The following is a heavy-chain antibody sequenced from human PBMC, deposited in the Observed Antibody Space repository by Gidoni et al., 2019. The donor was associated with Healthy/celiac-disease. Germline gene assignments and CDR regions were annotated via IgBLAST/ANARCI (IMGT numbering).Heavy chain of an antibody. CDR1: GFTFSNAW. V-gene: IGHV3-15*01. CDR3: TTEIAVAGTFDY. Sequence: EVQLVESGGGLVKPGGSLRLSCAASGFTFSNAWMSWVRQAPGKGLEWVGSIKSKTDGGTTDYAAPVKGRFTISRDDSKNTLYLQMNSLKTEDTAVYYCTTEIAVAGTFDYWGQGTLVTVSS. J-gene: IGHJ4*02. D-gene: IGHD6-19*01. CDR2: IKSKTDGGTT.